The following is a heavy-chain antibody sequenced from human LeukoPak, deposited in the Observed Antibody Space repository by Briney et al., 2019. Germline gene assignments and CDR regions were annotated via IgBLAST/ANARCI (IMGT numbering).Heavy chain of an antibody. Sequence: SETLSLTCTVSGGSISSGGYYWSWIRQHPGKGLEWIGYIYYSGSTYYNPSLKSRVTISVDTSKNQFSLKLSSVTAADTAVYYCATVKYCSSTSCYPYYYYYGIDVWGQGTTVTVSS. V-gene: IGHV4-31*03. CDR2: IYYSGST. CDR3: ATVKYCSSTSCYPYYYYYGIDV. D-gene: IGHD2-2*01. J-gene: IGHJ6*02. CDR1: GGSISSGGYY.